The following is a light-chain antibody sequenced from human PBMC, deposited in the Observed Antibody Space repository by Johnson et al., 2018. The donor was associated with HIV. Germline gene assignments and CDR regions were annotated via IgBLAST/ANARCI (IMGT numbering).Light chain of an antibody. J-gene: IGLJ1*01. Sequence: QSVLTQPPSVSAAPGQKVTVSCSGSSSNIGTNYVSWYQQLPGTAPKLLIYDNNKRPSGIPDRFSGSKSGASATLGITGLQTGDEADYYCGTWDSSLSAGVFGTGTTVTVL. CDR2: DNN. CDR3: GTWDSSLSAGV. CDR1: SSNIGTNY. V-gene: IGLV1-51*01.